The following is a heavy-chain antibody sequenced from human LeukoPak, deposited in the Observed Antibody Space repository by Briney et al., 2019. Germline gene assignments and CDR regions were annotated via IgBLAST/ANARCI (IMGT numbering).Heavy chain of an antibody. V-gene: IGHV3-23*01. CDR3: AKDHDHSSSWYVFDY. J-gene: IGHJ4*02. CDR1: GFTSIAYA. D-gene: IGHD6-13*01. Sequence: GGSLRLSCVGSGFTSIAYALTWARQAPGKGLEWVSAISGSGGSTYYADSVKGRFTISRDNSKNTLYLQMNSLRAEDTAVYYCAKDHDHSSSWYVFDYWGQGTLVTVSS. CDR2: ISGSGGST.